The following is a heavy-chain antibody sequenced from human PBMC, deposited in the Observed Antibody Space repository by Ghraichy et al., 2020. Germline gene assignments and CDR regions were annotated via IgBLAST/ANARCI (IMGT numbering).Heavy chain of an antibody. Sequence: AGSLRLSCAASGFTFSSYSMNWVRQAPGKGLEWVSYISSSSSTIYYADSVKGRFTISRDNAKNSLYLQMNSLRDEDTAVYYCARGGYCSSTSCHYYYYGMDVWGQGTTVTVPS. CDR3: ARGGYCSSTSCHYYYYGMDV. D-gene: IGHD2-2*01. CDR1: GFTFSSYS. V-gene: IGHV3-48*02. J-gene: IGHJ6*02. CDR2: ISSSSSTI.